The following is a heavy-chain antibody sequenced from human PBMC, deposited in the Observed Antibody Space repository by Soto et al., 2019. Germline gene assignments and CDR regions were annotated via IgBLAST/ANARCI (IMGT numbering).Heavy chain of an antibody. CDR1: GGSVTSYY. CDR2: IYADGGT. Sequence: ASETLSLTCSISGGSVTSYYWSWIRQPAGKGLEWIGRIYADGGTTYNPSLKGRVAMSVASSKTQFSLKLSSVTAADTAVYYCVRDERDYYYGPDVWGRGTTVTVSS. V-gene: IGHV4-4*07. J-gene: IGHJ6*02. D-gene: IGHD6-25*01. CDR3: VRDERDYYYGPDV.